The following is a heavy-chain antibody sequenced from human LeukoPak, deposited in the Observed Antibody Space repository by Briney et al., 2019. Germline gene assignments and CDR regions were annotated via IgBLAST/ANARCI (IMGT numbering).Heavy chain of an antibody. CDR3: AKIRWEAGGYFDY. CDR2: INSDGSST. J-gene: IGHJ4*02. CDR1: GFTFSSYW. D-gene: IGHD4-23*01. Sequence: PGGSLRLSCAASGFTFSSYWMHWVRQAPGKGLVWVSRINSDGSSTSYADSVKGRFTISRDSAKNTLYLQMNSLRAEDTAVYYCAKIRWEAGGYFDYWGQGILVTVSS. V-gene: IGHV3-74*01.